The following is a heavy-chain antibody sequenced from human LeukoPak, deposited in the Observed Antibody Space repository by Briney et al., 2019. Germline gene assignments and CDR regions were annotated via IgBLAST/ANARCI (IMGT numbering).Heavy chain of an antibody. J-gene: IGHJ4*02. Sequence: GGSLRLSCAASGFTFSSYEMNWVRQAPGKGLEWVSYISSSGSTIYYADSVEGRFTISRDNAKNSLYLQMNSLRAEDTAVYYCARSGGFSYGPLDYWGQGTLVTVS. CDR2: ISSSGSTI. V-gene: IGHV3-48*03. CDR3: ARSGGFSYGPLDY. D-gene: IGHD5-18*01. CDR1: GFTFSSYE.